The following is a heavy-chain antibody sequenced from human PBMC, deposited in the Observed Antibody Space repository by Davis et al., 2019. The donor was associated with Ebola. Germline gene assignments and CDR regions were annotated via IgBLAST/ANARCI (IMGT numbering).Heavy chain of an antibody. CDR1: GFTFSDYG. CDR2: ISSDTNNK. V-gene: IGHV3-30*18. D-gene: IGHD1-26*01. CDR3: VKEGGKYSGRYSYYYMDV. J-gene: IGHJ6*03. Sequence: PGGSLRLSCAASGFTFSDYGMHWVRQSPGKGLEWVAVISSDTNNKLYADSVKGRFTISRDNSKNTLYLQTDSLRADDTAVYYCVKEGGKYSGRYSYYYMDVWGGGTTVTVSS.